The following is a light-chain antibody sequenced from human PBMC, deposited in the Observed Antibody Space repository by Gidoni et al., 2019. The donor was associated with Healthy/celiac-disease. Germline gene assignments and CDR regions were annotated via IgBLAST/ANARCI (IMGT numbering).Light chain of an antibody. Sequence: EIVLTQSPGTLSLSPGERATLSCRASQSVSSSYLVWYQQKPGQAPRLLIYGASSRATGIPDRFSGSGSGTDFTLTIRRLEPEDFAVYYCQQYGSSPPWTFGQGPKVEIK. CDR3: QQYGSSPPWT. V-gene: IGKV3-20*01. CDR2: GAS. J-gene: IGKJ1*01. CDR1: QSVSSSY.